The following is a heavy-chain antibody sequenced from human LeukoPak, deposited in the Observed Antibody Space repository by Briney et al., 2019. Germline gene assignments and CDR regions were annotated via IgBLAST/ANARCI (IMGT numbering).Heavy chain of an antibody. Sequence: GGSLRLSCAASGFTFSNYGMHWVRQAPGKGLEWVALIWSDGSDKYYADSVKGRFTISRDNSKNTVYLQMNSLRAEDTAVYYCARGLSDGMDVWGQGTTVTVSS. CDR3: ARGLSDGMDV. CDR2: IWSDGSDK. J-gene: IGHJ6*02. CDR1: GFTFSNYG. V-gene: IGHV3-33*01.